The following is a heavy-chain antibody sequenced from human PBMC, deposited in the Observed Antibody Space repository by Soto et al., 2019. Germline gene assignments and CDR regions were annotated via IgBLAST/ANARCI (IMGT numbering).Heavy chain of an antibody. D-gene: IGHD2-21*01. Sequence: ASVKVSCKTFGYSFSSYGISWLRQAPGQGLEWMGWINGYNGHPIEAQKFQGRITMTMDTSTSTAYMELSRLTSDDTAVYYCAREVNRNSLYGLDVRGQGTTVTVSS. V-gene: IGHV1-18*01. CDR2: INGYNGHP. J-gene: IGHJ6*02. CDR1: GYSFSSYG. CDR3: AREVNRNSLYGLDV.